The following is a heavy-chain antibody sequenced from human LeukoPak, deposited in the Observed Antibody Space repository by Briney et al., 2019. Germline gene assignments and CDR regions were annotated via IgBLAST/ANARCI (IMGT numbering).Heavy chain of an antibody. J-gene: IGHJ4*02. Sequence: AGGSLRLSCAASGFTFSSYAMNWVRQAPGKGLEWVSAISGSGGRTYYADSVKGRFTISRDNSKNTLYLQMNSLRAEDTAVYYCAKAAHLEGTYSSGWDYWGQGTLVTVSS. V-gene: IGHV3-23*01. CDR1: GFTFSSYA. CDR2: ISGSGGRT. D-gene: IGHD6-19*01. CDR3: AKAAHLEGTYSSGWDY.